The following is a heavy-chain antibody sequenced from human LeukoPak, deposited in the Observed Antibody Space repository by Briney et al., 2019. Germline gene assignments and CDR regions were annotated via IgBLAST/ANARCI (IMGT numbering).Heavy chain of an antibody. D-gene: IGHD2-15*01. CDR2: LYYSGST. CDR3: AFICTSGSCYSVDY. Sequence: SETLSLTCSVSGASISSSSNYWGWIRHPPGKGLEWIGSLYYSGSTYYNPSLSSRVTISVDTSKNQFSLKLTSVTAADTAVYYCAFICTSGSCYSVDYWGQGTLVTVSS. V-gene: IGHV4-39*01. CDR1: GASISSSSNY. J-gene: IGHJ4*02.